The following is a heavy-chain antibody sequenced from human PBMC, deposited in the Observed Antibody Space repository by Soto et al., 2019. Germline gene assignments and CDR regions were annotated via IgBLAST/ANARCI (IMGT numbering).Heavy chain of an antibody. Sequence: EVQLVESGGGLIQPGGSLRLSCAVSGFTVGVNYMSWVRQAPGKGTEWVSIIYGGGSTYYADSVKGRFNISRDSSKSAQYLQMNSLRAEETAVYYCARPHSGSYPWAFDIWGKGTMVTVSS. CDR1: GFTVGVNY. D-gene: IGHD1-26*01. J-gene: IGHJ3*02. V-gene: IGHV3-53*01. CDR2: IYGGGST. CDR3: ARPHSGSYPWAFDI.